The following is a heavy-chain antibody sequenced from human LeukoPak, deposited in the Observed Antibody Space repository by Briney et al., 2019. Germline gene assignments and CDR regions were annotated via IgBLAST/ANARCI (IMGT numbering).Heavy chain of an antibody. CDR2: INHDGSST. J-gene: IGHJ4*02. D-gene: IGHD3-22*01. CDR3: VRDWGYDSSGYWQKYFDT. Sequence: GGSLRLSCATSGFTFTTFWMHWVRQAPGKGLVWVSRINHDGSSTNYADSVKGRFTISRDNAKNTVHLQMNSLRAEDTAVYYCVRDWGYDSSGYWQKYFDTWGQGTLVTVSS. CDR1: GFTFTTFW. V-gene: IGHV3-74*01.